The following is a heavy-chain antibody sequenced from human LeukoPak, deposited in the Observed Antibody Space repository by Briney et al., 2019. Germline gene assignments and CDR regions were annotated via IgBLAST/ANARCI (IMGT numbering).Heavy chain of an antibody. D-gene: IGHD1-7*01. CDR2: INPNSGGT. CDR3: ARAPKGDWNYVFDY. J-gene: IGHJ4*02. Sequence: ASVKVSCKASGYTFSGFYIRWVRQAPGQGLEWMGRINPNSGGTNYAQKFQGRVTVTRDTSISTAYMELSRLRSDDTAVYYCARAPKGDWNYVFDYWGQGTLVTVSS. V-gene: IGHV1-2*06. CDR1: GYTFSGFY.